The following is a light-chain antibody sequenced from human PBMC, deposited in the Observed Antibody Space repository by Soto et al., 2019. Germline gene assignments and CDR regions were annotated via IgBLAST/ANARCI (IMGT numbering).Light chain of an antibody. V-gene: IGKV3D-15*01. CDR1: QPISSH. CDR2: DAS. CDR3: QQYHYWPPVT. Sequence: EIMLTQSPGTLSLSPGERATLSFRASQPISSHRYLAWYQQKPGQAPRLLIYDASNRATGIPARFSGSGSETEFTLTISSLQSEDFAVYYCQQYHYWPPVTFGGGTKVDI. J-gene: IGKJ4*01.